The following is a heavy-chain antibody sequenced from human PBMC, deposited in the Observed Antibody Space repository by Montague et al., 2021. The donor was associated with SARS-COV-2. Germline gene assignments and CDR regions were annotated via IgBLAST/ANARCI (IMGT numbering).Heavy chain of an antibody. Sequence: SETLSLTCTGSGGATARHYWNWIRQSPGKRPEWIGYVYYNGDTKYNPSLQSRVTISIDTSENQFSLRLNSVTAADTAVYFFARGWAFDPWGQGRLVTVSS. D-gene: IGHD6-19*01. CDR3: ARGWAFDP. J-gene: IGHJ3*01. CDR2: VYYNGDT. CDR1: GGATARHY. V-gene: IGHV4-59*08.